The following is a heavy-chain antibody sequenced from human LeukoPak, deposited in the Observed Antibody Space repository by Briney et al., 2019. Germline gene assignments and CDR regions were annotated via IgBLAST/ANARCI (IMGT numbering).Heavy chain of an antibody. CDR2: ISGDGATT. Sequence: GGSLRLSCAASGFTFSNYAMTWVRQDPGKGLNWVTGISGDGATTYYADSVKGQFTISRDNSKNTLYLQMNSLRAEDTAVYYCARDHEWELLPTDYWGQGTLVTVSS. CDR3: ARDHEWELLPTDY. D-gene: IGHD1-26*01. CDR1: GFTFSNYA. V-gene: IGHV3-23*01. J-gene: IGHJ4*02.